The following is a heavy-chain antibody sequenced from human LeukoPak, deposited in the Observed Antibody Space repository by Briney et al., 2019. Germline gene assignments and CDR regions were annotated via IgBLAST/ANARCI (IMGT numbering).Heavy chain of an antibody. CDR3: AKAASDIVVVPAALKPQNYYYGMDV. J-gene: IGHJ6*04. D-gene: IGHD2-2*01. CDR2: ISGSGGST. Sequence: QPGGSLRLSCAASGFTFSSYAMSWVRPAPGKGLEWVSAISGSGGSTYYADSGKGRFTISRDNSKNTLYLQMNSLRAEDTAVYYCAKAASDIVVVPAALKPQNYYYGMDVWGKGTTVTVSS. CDR1: GFTFSSYA. V-gene: IGHV3-23*01.